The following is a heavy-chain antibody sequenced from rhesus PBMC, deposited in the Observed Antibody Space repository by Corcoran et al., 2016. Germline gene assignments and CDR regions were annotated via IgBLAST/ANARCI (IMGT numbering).Heavy chain of an antibody. J-gene: IGHJ4*01. CDR3: ARDLAGSGSLDY. Sequence: QVQLQESGPAVVKPSETLSLTCAVSGGSISSSNWWSWIRQSPGKGLEWIGGIYGSGGSTEYNPSLKSRVTISKDTSKNQFSRKLSSVTAADTAVYYGARDLAGSGSLDYWGQGVLVTVSS. D-gene: IGHD6-25*01. CDR2: IYGSGGST. CDR1: GGSISSSNW. V-gene: IGHV4-93*01.